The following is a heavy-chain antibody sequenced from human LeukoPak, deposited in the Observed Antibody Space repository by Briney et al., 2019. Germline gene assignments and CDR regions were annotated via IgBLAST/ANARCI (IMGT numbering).Heavy chain of an antibody. CDR3: AKVIGGSSAYDAFDI. V-gene: IGHV3-23*01. Sequence: GGSLRLSCAASGFTFSSYAMSWVRQAPGKGLEWVSAISGSGGSTYYADSVKGRFTISRDNSKNTLYLQMNSLRVEDTAVYYCAKVIGGSSAYDAFDIWGQGTMVTVSS. J-gene: IGHJ3*02. D-gene: IGHD6-6*01. CDR1: GFTFSSYA. CDR2: ISGSGGST.